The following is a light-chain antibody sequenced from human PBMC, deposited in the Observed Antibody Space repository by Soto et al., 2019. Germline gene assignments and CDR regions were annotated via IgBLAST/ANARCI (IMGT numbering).Light chain of an antibody. Sequence: EMVLTQSPGTLSLSPGERATLSCRASQSVSSSYLAWYQQKPGQPPRLLIFDASNRATGIPDRFSCSGSGTECTLTISSLEPEDFAVYDCQHSGRSPPSWTFGQGTKVEIK. CDR1: QSVSSSY. V-gene: IGKV3-20*01. CDR2: DAS. CDR3: QHSGRSPPSWT. J-gene: IGKJ1*01.